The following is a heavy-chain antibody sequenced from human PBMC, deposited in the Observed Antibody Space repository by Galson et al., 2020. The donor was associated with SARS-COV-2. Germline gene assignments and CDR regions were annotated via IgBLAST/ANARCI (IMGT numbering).Heavy chain of an antibody. CDR2: ISYHATNK. CDR3: ATSGGKYGSGYFGQFDP. V-gene: IGHV3-30*04. J-gene: IGHJ5*02. CDR1: GFTISTYA. Sequence: GESLKISCAASGFTISTYAMHWVRQAPGKGLEWVAGISYHATNKFYADSVRGRFTISRDNSENTIFLQMNSLRAEDTAVYYCATSGGKYGSGYFGQFDPWGQGTLVAVSS. D-gene: IGHD3-10*01.